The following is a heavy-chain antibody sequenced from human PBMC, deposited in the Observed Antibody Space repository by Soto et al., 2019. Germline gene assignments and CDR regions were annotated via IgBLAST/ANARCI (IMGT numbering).Heavy chain of an antibody. CDR2: GNAGNGPT. D-gene: IGHD5-18*01. J-gene: IGHJ6*02. Sequence: QVQLVQSGAEEKKPGASVKVSCKASGYTFPSYAMPWVRPAPGHRLEWTVWGNAGNGPTRYSQTSQARVTITRYTSASTAYMELSSMRCEDTAVYCCARAGYSYEGIDVWGQGTTVTVSS. CDR1: GYTFPSYA. CDR3: ARAGYSYEGIDV. V-gene: IGHV1-3*05.